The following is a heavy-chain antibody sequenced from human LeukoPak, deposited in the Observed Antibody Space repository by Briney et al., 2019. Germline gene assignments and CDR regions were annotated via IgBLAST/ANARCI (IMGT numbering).Heavy chain of an antibody. CDR2: IYYSGST. CDR1: GGSISSSSYY. Sequence: PSETLSLTCTVSGGSISSSSYYWGWIRQPPGKGLEWIGSIYYSGSTYYNPSLKSRVTISVDTSKNQFSLKLSSVTAADTAVYYCAGSNIVVVPAATRYWGQGTLVTVSS. J-gene: IGHJ4*02. D-gene: IGHD2-2*01. CDR3: AGSNIVVVPAATRY. V-gene: IGHV4-39*01.